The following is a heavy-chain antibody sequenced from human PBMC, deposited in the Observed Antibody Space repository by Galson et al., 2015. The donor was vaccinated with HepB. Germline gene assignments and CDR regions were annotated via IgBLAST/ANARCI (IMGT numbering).Heavy chain of an antibody. CDR1: GYTFTSYA. Sequence: SVKVSCKASGYTFTSYAMHWVRQAPGQRLEWMGWINAGNGNTKYSQKFQGRVTITRDTSASTAYMELSSLRSEDTAVYYCAREHMAAAGPPGYWGQGTLVTVSS. V-gene: IGHV1-3*01. CDR3: AREHMAAAGPPGY. J-gene: IGHJ4*02. CDR2: INAGNGNT. D-gene: IGHD6-13*01.